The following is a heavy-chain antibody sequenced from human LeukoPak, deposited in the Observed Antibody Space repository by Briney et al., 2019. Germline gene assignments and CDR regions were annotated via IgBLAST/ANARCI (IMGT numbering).Heavy chain of an antibody. CDR1: GYTFTGYY. CDR2: INPNSGGT. CDR3: ARGDRITIFGVVPYGMDV. J-gene: IGHJ6*02. D-gene: IGHD3-3*01. V-gene: IGHV1-2*04. Sequence: ASVKVSCKASGYTFTGYYMHWVRQAPGQGLEWMGWINPNSGGTNYAQKFQGWVTMTRDTSISTAYMELSRLRSDDTAVYYCARGDRITIFGVVPYGMDVWGQGTTVTVSS.